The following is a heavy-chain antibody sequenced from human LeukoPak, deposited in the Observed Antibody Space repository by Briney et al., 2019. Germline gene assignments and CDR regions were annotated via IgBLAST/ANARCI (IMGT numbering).Heavy chain of an antibody. CDR2: INSDGSST. CDR3: ARDSSGYFDY. Sequence: PGGSLRLSCAVSGFAVRSNYISWVRQAPGKGLEWVSRINSDGSSTSYADSVKGRFTISRDNAKNTLYLQMNSLRAEDTAVYYCARDSSGYFDYWGQGTLVTVSS. CDR1: GFAVRSNY. D-gene: IGHD3-22*01. V-gene: IGHV3-74*01. J-gene: IGHJ4*02.